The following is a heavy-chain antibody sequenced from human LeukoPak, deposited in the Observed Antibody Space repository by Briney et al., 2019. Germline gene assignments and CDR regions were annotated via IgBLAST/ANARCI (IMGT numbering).Heavy chain of an antibody. J-gene: IGHJ4*02. CDR3: ARDHKSLMVRGVTAY. Sequence: GRSLRLSCAASGFTFSSYAMHWVRQAPGKGLEWVAVISYDGSNKYYADSVKGRFTISRDNSKNTLYLQMNSLRAEDTAVYYCARDHKSLMVRGVTAYWGQGTLVTVSS. D-gene: IGHD3-10*01. CDR2: ISYDGSNK. CDR1: GFTFSSYA. V-gene: IGHV3-30*04.